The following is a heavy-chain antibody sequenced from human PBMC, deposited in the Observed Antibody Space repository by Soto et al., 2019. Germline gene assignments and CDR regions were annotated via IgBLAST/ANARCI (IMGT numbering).Heavy chain of an antibody. J-gene: IGHJ6*02. V-gene: IGHV1-69*13. CDR2: IIPIFGTA. CDR3: ARGYCSSTSGYIDPTPSYYYCMYV. Sequence: SVKVSCKASGGTFSSYAISWVRQAPGQGLERMGGIIPIFGTANYAQKFQGRVTITSDESTSTAYMELSSLRSEETAVYYCARGYCSSTSGYIDPTPSYYYCMYVWGQGTTVTVSS. D-gene: IGHD2-2*02. CDR1: GGTFSSYA.